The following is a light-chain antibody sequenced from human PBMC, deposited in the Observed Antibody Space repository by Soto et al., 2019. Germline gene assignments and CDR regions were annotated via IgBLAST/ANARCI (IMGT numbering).Light chain of an antibody. V-gene: IGLV4-69*01. CDR3: QTWGTGIGV. CDR2: LNSDGSH. CDR1: SGHSSYA. J-gene: IGLJ3*02. Sequence: QPVLTQSPSASASLGASVKLTCTLSSGHSSYAIAWHKQQPEKGPRYLMKLNSDGSHSKGDGIPDRFSGSSSGAERYLTIASLQSEEEADSYCQTWGTGIGVFGGGTTLTVL.